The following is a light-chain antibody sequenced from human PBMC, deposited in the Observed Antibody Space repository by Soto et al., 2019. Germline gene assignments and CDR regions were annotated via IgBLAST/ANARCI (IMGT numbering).Light chain of an antibody. J-gene: IGLJ1*01. V-gene: IGLV2-14*01. CDR1: SSDIGDYNY. Sequence: QSVLTQPASVSGSPGQSITISCTGTSSDIGDYNYVSWYQQHPGKAPKLMVYEVSNRPSGVSNRFSGSTSGNTASLTISGLQAEDEADYYCTSYTSSSTNYVFGTGTKLTVL. CDR2: EVS. CDR3: TSYTSSSTNYV.